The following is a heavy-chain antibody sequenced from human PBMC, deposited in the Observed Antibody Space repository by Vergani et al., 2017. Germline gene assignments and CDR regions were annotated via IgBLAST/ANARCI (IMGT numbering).Heavy chain of an antibody. CDR3: ARDRGQDWELRHYADPDYYYGMDV. V-gene: IGHV3-11*05. Sequence: QVQLVESGGGLVKPGGSLRLSCAASGFTFSDYYMSWIRQAPGKGLEWVSYISSSSSYTNYADSVKGRFTIPRDNAKNSLYLQMNSLRAEDTAVYYCARDRGQDWELRHYADPDYYYGMDVWGQGTTVTVSS. D-gene: IGHD1-26*01. J-gene: IGHJ6*02. CDR2: ISSSSSYT. CDR1: GFTFSDYY.